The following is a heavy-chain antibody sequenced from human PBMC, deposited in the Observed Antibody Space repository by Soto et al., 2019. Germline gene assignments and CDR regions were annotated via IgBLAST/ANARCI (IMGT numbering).Heavy chain of an antibody. CDR2: IIPIFGIP. V-gene: IGHV1-69*08. J-gene: IGHJ6*02. Sequence: QVQLVQSGAEVKKPGSSVKVSCKASGGTFSRYSMNWVRQAPGHGLEWIGRIIPIFGIPTYAQKFQGRVTITAAESTSTAYMELSSLRSDDTAVYYCAREDRDRETGLVPAAIDGMDVWGQGTTVTVSS. D-gene: IGHD2-2*01. CDR3: AREDRDRETGLVPAAIDGMDV. CDR1: GGTFSRYS.